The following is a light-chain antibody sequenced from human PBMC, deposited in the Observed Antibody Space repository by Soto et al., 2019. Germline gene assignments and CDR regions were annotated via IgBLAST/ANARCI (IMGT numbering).Light chain of an antibody. Sequence: QSVLTQPPSVSGAPGQRVTISCTGSSSNIGAGYDVHWYQQLPGTAPKLLIYGNSNRPSGVPDRFSGSKSGTSASLAITGLQAEDEDDYYCQSYDSSLGGSNVFGTGTKLTVL. CDR2: GNS. V-gene: IGLV1-40*01. CDR1: SSNIGAGYD. J-gene: IGLJ1*01. CDR3: QSYDSSLGGSNV.